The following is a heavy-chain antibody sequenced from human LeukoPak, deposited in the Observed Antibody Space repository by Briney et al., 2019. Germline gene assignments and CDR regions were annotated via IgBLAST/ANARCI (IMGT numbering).Heavy chain of an antibody. V-gene: IGHV3-23*01. J-gene: IGHJ6*03. Sequence: GGSLRLSCTASGFIFSSYTMSWVRQAPGRGLEWVSTISGSGDNSYYADSVKGRFTISRDNSKNTLYLQMNSLRAEDTAVYYCARPLYYYYFMDVWGKGTTVTVSS. CDR1: GFIFSSYT. CDR3: ARPLYYYYFMDV. CDR2: ISGSGDNS.